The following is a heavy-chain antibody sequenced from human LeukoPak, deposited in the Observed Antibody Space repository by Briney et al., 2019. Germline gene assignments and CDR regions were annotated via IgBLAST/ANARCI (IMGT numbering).Heavy chain of an antibody. D-gene: IGHD3-9*01. J-gene: IGHJ3*02. CDR2: ISWNSGSI. CDR3: AEFLTPYDILTNDAFDI. Sequence: GGSLRLSCAVSGFRVSDYYMSWVRQAPGKGLEWVSGISWNSGSIGYADSVKGRFTISRDNAKNSLYLQMNSLRAEDTALYYCAEFLTPYDILTNDAFDIWGQGTMVTVSS. CDR1: GFRVSDYY. V-gene: IGHV3-9*01.